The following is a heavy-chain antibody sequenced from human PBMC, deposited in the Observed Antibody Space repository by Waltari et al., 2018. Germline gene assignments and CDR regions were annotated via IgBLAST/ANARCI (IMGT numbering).Heavy chain of an antibody. V-gene: IGHV4-38-2*01. CDR1: GYSISSGYY. J-gene: IGHJ6*02. Sequence: QVQLQESGPGLVKPSETLSLTCAVSGYSISSGYYWGWIRQPPGKGLEWIGSIYHSGVTYYNPSLKSRVTISVATSRNQFSLKLSAVTAADTAVYYCARVVRGGEGYYYYGMDVWGQGTTVTVSS. CDR3: ARVVRGGEGYYYYGMDV. CDR2: IYHSGVT. D-gene: IGHD3-10*01.